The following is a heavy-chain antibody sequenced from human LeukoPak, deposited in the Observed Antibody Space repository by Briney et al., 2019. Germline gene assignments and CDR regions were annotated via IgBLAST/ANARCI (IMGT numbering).Heavy chain of an antibody. Sequence: PGGSLRLSCAASRFTFSRYWMHGVRHAPGEGLVWVSRINSDGISTSYADSVKGRFNISRDNPKNTLYLQMNSLRAEDTAVYYCARDGNYYDSSGPADYWGQGTLVTVSS. CDR2: INSDGIST. CDR3: ARDGNYYDSSGPADY. CDR1: RFTFSRYW. V-gene: IGHV3-74*01. D-gene: IGHD3-22*01. J-gene: IGHJ4*02.